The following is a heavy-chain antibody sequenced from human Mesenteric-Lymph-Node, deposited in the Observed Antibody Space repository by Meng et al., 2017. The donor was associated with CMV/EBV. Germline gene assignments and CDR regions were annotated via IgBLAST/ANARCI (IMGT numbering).Heavy chain of an antibody. D-gene: IGHD2/OR15-2a*01. CDR2: IRSKAYGGTT. J-gene: IGHJ4*02. CDR1: GFTFGDYA. Sequence: GGSLRLSCTASGFTFGDYAMSWVRQAPGKGLEWVAFIRSKAYGGTTEYAASVKGRFTILRDDSKNIAYLQMNSLKTEDSAVYYCARDERVIVLLGTSSFDYWGQGTLVTVSS. V-gene: IGHV3-49*04. CDR3: ARDERVIVLLGTSSFDY.